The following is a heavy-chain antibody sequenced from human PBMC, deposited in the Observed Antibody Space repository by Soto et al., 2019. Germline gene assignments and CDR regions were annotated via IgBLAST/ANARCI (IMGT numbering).Heavy chain of an antibody. J-gene: IGHJ4*02. Sequence: SGPTLVNPTQTLTLTCSFSGFSLSTSGVGVGWIRQPPGKALEWLALVYWDDDKRYSPSLRSRLTITKDTSKNQVVLTMTNIDLVDTATYYCAHRPPGTFDNWGQGTLVTVSS. CDR1: GFSLSTSGVG. V-gene: IGHV2-5*02. CDR2: VYWDDDK. D-gene: IGHD6-13*01. CDR3: AHRPPGTFDN.